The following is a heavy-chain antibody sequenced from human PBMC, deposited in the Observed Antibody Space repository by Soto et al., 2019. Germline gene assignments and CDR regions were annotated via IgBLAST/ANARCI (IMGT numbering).Heavy chain of an antibody. CDR1: AFSLSDQY. CDR2: ISASGSRT. Sequence: PGGSLRLSCTASAFSLSDQYLDWVRQAPGQGLEWVSGISASGSRTFYADSVKGRFTVSRDFSKNTLSLQMDSLRAEDTAVYFCAKDPNGDYVGGFEFWGPGTMVTVSS. CDR3: AKDPNGDYVGGFEF. V-gene: IGHV3-23*01. D-gene: IGHD4-17*01. J-gene: IGHJ3*01.